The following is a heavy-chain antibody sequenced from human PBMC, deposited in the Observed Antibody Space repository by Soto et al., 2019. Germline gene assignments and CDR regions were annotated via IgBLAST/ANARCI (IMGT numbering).Heavy chain of an antibody. CDR1: GFTFSSYA. V-gene: IGHV3-21*01. Sequence: EVQLLESGGGLVQPGGSLRLSCAASGFTFSSYAMSWVRQAPGKGLEWVSAISSSSSYIYYADSVKGRFTISRDNAKNSLYLQMNSLRAEDTAVYYCARAQFYDSSGYYYYYGMDVWGQGTTVTVSS. D-gene: IGHD3-22*01. CDR2: ISSSSSYI. CDR3: ARAQFYDSSGYYYYYGMDV. J-gene: IGHJ6*02.